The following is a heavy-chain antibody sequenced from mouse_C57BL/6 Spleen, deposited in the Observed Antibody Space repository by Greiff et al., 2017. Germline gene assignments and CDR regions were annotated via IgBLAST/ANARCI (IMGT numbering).Heavy chain of an antibody. CDR3: TRGEYEGGFFDY. D-gene: IGHD2-14*01. V-gene: IGHV1-15*01. CDR1: GYTFTDYE. CDR2: IDPETGGT. J-gene: IGHJ2*01. Sequence: VQLQQSGAELVRPGASVTLSCKASGYTFTDYEMHWVKQTPVHGLEWIGAIDPETGGTAYNQKFKGKAILTADKSSSTAYMGLRSLTSEDSAVYYCTRGEYEGGFFDYWGQGTTLTVSS.